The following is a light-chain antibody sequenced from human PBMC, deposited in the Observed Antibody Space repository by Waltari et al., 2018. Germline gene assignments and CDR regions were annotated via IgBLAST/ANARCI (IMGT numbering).Light chain of an antibody. CDR1: TSNIGAGFA. J-gene: IGLJ2*01. V-gene: IGLV1-40*01. CDR3: QSYDTSLSGSI. CDR2: VNT. Sequence: QSVLTQPPSVSGAPGQRVTISCAGNTSNIGAGFAVPWYQQFPGTVPTLLISVNTNRPAGVPDRFSGSKSRTSASLAITGLQTDDEADYYCQSYDTSLSGSIFGGGTRLTVL.